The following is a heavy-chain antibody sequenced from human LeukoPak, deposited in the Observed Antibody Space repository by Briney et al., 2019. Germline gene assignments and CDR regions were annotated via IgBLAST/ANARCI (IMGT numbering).Heavy chain of an antibody. CDR1: GDSVSSNIVA. CDR2: TYYRSKWYN. Sequence: SQTLSLTCANSGDSVSSNIVAWNWIRQSPSRGLEWLGRTYYRSKWYNDYSVSVKSRITITPDTSKNQFSLQLNSVTPEDTAVYYCARCRSGSYRDWGQGTLVTVSS. CDR3: ARCRSGSYRD. V-gene: IGHV6-1*01. D-gene: IGHD1-26*01. J-gene: IGHJ4*02.